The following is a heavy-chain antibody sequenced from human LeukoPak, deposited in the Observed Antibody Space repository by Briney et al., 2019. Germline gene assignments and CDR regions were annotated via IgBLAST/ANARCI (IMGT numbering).Heavy chain of an antibody. Sequence: PETLSLTCTVSGGSISSYHWNWIRQPPGKGLELIGYMYDSGSTNYNPSLKSRVTISVDTSKKQFSLRLSSVTAADTAVYYCARHGGSYTFDLWGQGVLVTVSS. J-gene: IGHJ4*02. CDR3: ARHGGSYTFDL. CDR2: MYDSGST. V-gene: IGHV4-59*01. CDR1: GGSISSYH. D-gene: IGHD1-26*01.